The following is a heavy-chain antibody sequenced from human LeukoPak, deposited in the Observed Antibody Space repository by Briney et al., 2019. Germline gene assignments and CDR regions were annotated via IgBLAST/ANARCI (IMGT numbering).Heavy chain of an antibody. D-gene: IGHD3-9*01. J-gene: IGHJ4*02. CDR3: ACLYDILTGYYLDY. CDR1: GFTFSSYA. Sequence: PGGSLRLSCTASGFTFSSYAMHWVRQAPGKGLEWVAVISYDGSNKYYADSVKGRFTISRDNSKNTLYLQMNSLRAEDTAVYYCACLYDILTGYYLDYWGQGTLVTVSS. CDR2: ISYDGSNK. V-gene: IGHV3-30*04.